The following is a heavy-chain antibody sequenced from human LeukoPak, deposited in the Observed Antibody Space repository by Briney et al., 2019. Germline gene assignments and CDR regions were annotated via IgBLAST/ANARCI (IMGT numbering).Heavy chain of an antibody. CDR3: ARDKVGADRLGFDY. CDR2: ISSSGSTI. J-gene: IGHJ4*02. CDR1: GFTLMDYY. D-gene: IGHD1-26*01. Sequence: GGPLSLSCAAFGFTLMDYYMGWIGRAPGKGREGVSYISSSGSTIYYADFVKGRFTISRDNAKNSLYLQMNSLRAEDTAVYYCARDKVGADRLGFDYWGQGTLVTVSS. V-gene: IGHV3-11*01.